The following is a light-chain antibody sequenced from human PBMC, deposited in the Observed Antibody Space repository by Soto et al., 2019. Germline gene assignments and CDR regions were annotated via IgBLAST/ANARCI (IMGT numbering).Light chain of an antibody. J-gene: IGKJ3*01. V-gene: IGKV3-11*01. CDR2: DAS. CDR1: QSVSSS. Sequence: EIVLTQSPDTLSLSPGERATLSCRASQSVSSSLAWYQQKPGQAPRLLIYDASKRATGIPARFSGSGYGTDFTLTISSLEPEDIAVYYCQQRSNWPPEVTFGPGTKVDIK. CDR3: QQRSNWPPEVT.